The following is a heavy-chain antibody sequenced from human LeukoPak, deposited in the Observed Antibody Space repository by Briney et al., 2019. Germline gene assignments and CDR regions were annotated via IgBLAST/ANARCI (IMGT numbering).Heavy chain of an antibody. V-gene: IGHV3-7*01. Sequence: GGSLRLSCAASGFTFSSYWMSWVRQAPGKGLEWVANIKRDGSDKYYVGSVEGRFTISRDNAKNSLYLQMNSLRAEDTAVYYCARIGSYYYYYYMDVWGKGTTVTVSS. CDR3: ARIGSYYYYYYMDV. CDR2: IKRDGSDK. CDR1: GFTFSSYW. D-gene: IGHD6-13*01. J-gene: IGHJ6*03.